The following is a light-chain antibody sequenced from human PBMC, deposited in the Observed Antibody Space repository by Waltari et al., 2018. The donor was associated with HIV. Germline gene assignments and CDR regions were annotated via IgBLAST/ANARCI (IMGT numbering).Light chain of an antibody. J-gene: IGLJ3*02. V-gene: IGLV1-40*01. CDR3: QSYDRSLDWV. CDR1: SPNIGEGYD. CDR2: GGA. Sequence: QSVLMQPPSVSAAPGQRITIPCPGHSPNIGEGYDVPWYQQLPGTAPKLLIYGGANRPSGVPDRFSASKSGTSASLAISGLQAEDEADYFCQSYDRSLDWVFGGGTKLTVL.